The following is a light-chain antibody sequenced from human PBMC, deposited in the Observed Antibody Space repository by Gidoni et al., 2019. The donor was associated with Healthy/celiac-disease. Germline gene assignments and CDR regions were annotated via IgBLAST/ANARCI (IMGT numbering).Light chain of an antibody. J-gene: IGKJ1*01. Sequence: SVGDRVTITCRASQSISSWLAWYQQKPGKAPKLLIYKASSLESGVPSRFSGSGSGTEFTLTISSLQPDDFATYYCQQYNSYPWPFGQGTKVEIK. V-gene: IGKV1-5*03. CDR3: QQYNSYPWP. CDR1: QSISSW. CDR2: KAS.